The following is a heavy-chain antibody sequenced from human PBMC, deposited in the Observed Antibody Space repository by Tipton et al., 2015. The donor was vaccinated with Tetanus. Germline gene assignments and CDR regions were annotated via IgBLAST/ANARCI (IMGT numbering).Heavy chain of an antibody. Sequence: TLSLTCTVSGDSISSYYWTWIRQPPGRGLEWIGYVHYSGSTNYSPSLRSRVTLSVDTSKNQFSLKLSSVTAADTAVYYCARIGWLQQTKPAFDIWGQGTVVALSS. J-gene: IGHJ3*02. D-gene: IGHD6-19*01. CDR1: GDSISSYY. V-gene: IGHV4-59*01. CDR3: ARIGWLQQTKPAFDI. CDR2: VHYSGST.